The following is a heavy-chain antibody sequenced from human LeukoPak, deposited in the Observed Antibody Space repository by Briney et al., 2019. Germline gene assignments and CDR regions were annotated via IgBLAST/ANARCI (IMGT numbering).Heavy chain of an antibody. D-gene: IGHD1-26*01. CDR3: ARTRGWELLVDSAFDI. CDR1: GFTVSSNY. CDR2: IFYSGST. V-gene: IGHV4-59*04. J-gene: IGHJ3*02. Sequence: GSLRLSCAASGFTVSSNYMSWVRQPPGKGLEWVGTIFYSGSTYSSPSLKSRVTISQDTSKNQFSLKLTSVTAADTAVYYCARTRGWELLVDSAFDIWGQGTMVTVSS.